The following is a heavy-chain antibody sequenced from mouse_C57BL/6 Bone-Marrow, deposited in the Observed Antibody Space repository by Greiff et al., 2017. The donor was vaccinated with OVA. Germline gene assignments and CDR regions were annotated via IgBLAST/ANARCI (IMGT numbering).Heavy chain of an antibody. CDR3: ARRHDGSSHGYFDV. Sequence: QVQLQQPGAELVRPGSSVKLSCKASGYTFTSYWMDWVKQRPGQGLEWIGNIYPSDSETHYNQKFKDKATLTVDKSSSTAYMQLSSLTSEASAVYYSARRHDGSSHGYFDVWGTGTTVTVSS. CDR1: GYTFTSYW. J-gene: IGHJ1*03. CDR2: IYPSDSET. V-gene: IGHV1-61*01. D-gene: IGHD1-1*01.